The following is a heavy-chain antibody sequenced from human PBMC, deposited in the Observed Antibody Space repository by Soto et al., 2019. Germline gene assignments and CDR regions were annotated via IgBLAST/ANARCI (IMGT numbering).Heavy chain of an antibody. V-gene: IGHV4-34*01. CDR3: ARGSAHIVVVPAALQHNWFDP. CDR1: GGSFSGYY. Sequence: QVQLQQWGAGLLKPSETLSLTCAVYGGSFSGYYWSWIRQPPGKGLEWIGEINHSGSTNYNPSLKSRVTISVDPSKNQFSLKLSSVTAADTAVYYCARGSAHIVVVPAALQHNWFDPWGQGTLVTVSS. J-gene: IGHJ5*02. CDR2: INHSGST. D-gene: IGHD2-2*01.